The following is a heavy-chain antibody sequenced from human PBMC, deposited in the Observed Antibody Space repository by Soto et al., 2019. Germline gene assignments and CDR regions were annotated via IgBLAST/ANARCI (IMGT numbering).Heavy chain of an antibody. Sequence: QVQLVESGGGVVQPGRSLRLSCAASGFTFSSYAMHWVRQAPGKGLEWVAVISYDGSNKYYAESVKGRFTISRDNSKNTLYLKMNSRRAEDTAVYYCARGGWIQDAFDIWGQGTMVNVSS. D-gene: IGHD5-18*01. CDR1: GFTFSSYA. CDR3: ARGGWIQDAFDI. CDR2: ISYDGSNK. V-gene: IGHV3-30-3*01. J-gene: IGHJ3*02.